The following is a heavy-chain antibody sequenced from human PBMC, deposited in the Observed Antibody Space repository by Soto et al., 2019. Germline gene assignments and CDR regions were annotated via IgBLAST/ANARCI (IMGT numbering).Heavy chain of an antibody. D-gene: IGHD3-10*01. V-gene: IGHV1-69*01. CDR1: GGTFSSYA. CDR2: IIPIFGTA. Sequence: QVQLVQSGAEVKKPGSSVKVSCKASGGTFSSYAISWVRQAPGQGLEWMGGIIPIFGTANYAQKFQGRVTITADESTSTAYMELSSVRSEDTAVYYCARDGAFGELNYYYYMDVWGKGTTVTVSS. J-gene: IGHJ6*03. CDR3: ARDGAFGELNYYYYMDV.